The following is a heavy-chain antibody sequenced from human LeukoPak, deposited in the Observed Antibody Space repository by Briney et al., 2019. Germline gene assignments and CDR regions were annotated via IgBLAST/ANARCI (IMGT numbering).Heavy chain of an antibody. J-gene: IGHJ4*02. CDR3: AKGKGSSSSSIDW. Sequence: GGSLRLSCAASGFTFNTYAMSWVRQAPGKGLEWVSAISGSGGSAYYADSVKGRFTISRDNSKNTLYLQIHSLRAEDTAVYYCAKGKGSSSSSIDWWGQGTLVTVSS. V-gene: IGHV3-23*01. D-gene: IGHD2-15*01. CDR2: ISGSGGSA. CDR1: GFTFNTYA.